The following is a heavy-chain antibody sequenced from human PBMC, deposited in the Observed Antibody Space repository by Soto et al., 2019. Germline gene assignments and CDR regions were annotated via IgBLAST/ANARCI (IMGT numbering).Heavy chain of an antibody. V-gene: IGHV1-2*02. CDR3: AKNLIVTIPDAFDI. Sequence: GASVKVSCKASGYTFTGYYMHWVRQAPGQGPEWMGWINPNSGGANYAQKFQGRVTMTRDTSISTDYMELNRLRSDDTAVYYCAKNLIVTIPDAFDIWGQGTMVTVSS. CDR2: INPNSGGA. CDR1: GYTFTGYY. J-gene: IGHJ3*02. D-gene: IGHD3-3*01.